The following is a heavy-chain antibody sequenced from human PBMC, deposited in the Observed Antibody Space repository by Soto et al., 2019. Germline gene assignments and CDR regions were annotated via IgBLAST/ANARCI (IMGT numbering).Heavy chain of an antibody. CDR1: GFTFSSYA. CDR2: ISYDGSNK. Sequence: QVQLVESGGGVVQPGRSLRLSCAASGFTFSSYAMHWVRQAPGKGLEWVAVISYDGSNKYYADSVKGRFTISRDNSKNTLYLQMNSLRAEDTTLYYCARDKHGYCSGGSCFIFDYWGQGTLVTVSS. CDR3: ARDKHGYCSGGSCFIFDY. V-gene: IGHV3-30-3*01. D-gene: IGHD2-15*01. J-gene: IGHJ4*02.